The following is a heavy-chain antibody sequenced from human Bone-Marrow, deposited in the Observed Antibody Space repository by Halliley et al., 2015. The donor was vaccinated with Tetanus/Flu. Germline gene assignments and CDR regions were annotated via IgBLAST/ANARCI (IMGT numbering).Heavy chain of an antibody. V-gene: IGHV3-15*01. D-gene: IGHD6-13*01. CDR2: IKRKIEAETT. CDR3: TTGYGSSWYG. CDR1: GFSISNAW. J-gene: IGHJ4*02. Sequence: SLRLSCAGSGFSISNAWMSWVRQAPGKGLEWVGLIKRKIEAETTDYAAPVKGRFIISRDDSENTAYLQMNSLKTEDTAMYYCTTGYGSSWYGWGQGTLVTVSS.